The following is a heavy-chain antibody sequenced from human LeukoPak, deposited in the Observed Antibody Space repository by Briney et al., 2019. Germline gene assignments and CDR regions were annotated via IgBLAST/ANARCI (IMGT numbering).Heavy chain of an antibody. CDR1: GYTFTDYY. D-gene: IGHD3-10*01. CDR3: AKVKDRISMVRGVLSPQNYYYYYMDV. CDR2: INPNSGGT. Sequence: ASVKVSCKASGYTFTDYYMHWVRQAPGQGLEWMGWINPNSGGTNYAQKFQGRVTMTRDTSISTAYMELSRLRSDDTAVYYCAKVKDRISMVRGVLSPQNYYYYYMDVWGKGTTVTVSS. V-gene: IGHV1-2*02. J-gene: IGHJ6*03.